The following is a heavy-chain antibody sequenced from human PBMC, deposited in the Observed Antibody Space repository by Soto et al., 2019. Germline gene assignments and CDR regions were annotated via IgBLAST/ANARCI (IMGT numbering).Heavy chain of an antibody. CDR3: AKGHYYDSPGAYSYADH. CDR1: GFTFSRYG. D-gene: IGHD3-22*01. V-gene: IGHV3-30*18. CDR2: ISFDGSNT. J-gene: IGHJ4*02. Sequence: QVQLVQSGGGVVQPGRSLRLSCAASGFTFSRYGMHWVRQAPGQGLEWVAIISFDGSNTYFADSVKGRFTISRDNSKNTLELQISSLRADDPAVYYCAKGHYYDSPGAYSYADHWGPGNLVTVSS.